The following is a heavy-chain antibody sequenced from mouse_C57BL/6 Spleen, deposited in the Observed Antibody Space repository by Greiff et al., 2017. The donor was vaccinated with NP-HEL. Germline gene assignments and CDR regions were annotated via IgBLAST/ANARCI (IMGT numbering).Heavy chain of an antibody. Sequence: VQLQQSGAELVKPGASVKISCKASGYAFSSYWMNWVKQRPGKGLEWIGQIYPGDGDTNYNGKFKGKATLTADKSSSTAYMQLSSLTSEDSAVYCCARPTTVDHYFDYWGQGTTLTVSS. CDR2: IYPGDGDT. J-gene: IGHJ2*01. D-gene: IGHD1-1*01. CDR3: ARPTTVDHYFDY. V-gene: IGHV1-80*01. CDR1: GYAFSSYW.